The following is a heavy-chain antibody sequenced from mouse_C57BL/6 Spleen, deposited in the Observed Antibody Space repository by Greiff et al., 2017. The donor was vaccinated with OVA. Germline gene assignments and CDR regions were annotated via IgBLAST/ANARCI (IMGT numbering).Heavy chain of an antibody. J-gene: IGHJ4*01. V-gene: IGHV1-82*01. CDR3: ARGGLTTVASYAMDY. D-gene: IGHD1-1*01. CDR1: GYAFSSSW. CDR2: IYPGDGDT. Sequence: QVQLKESGPELVKPGASVKLSCKASGYAFSSSWMNWVKQRPGKGLEWIGRIYPGDGDTNYNGTFKGKATMTADKSSSTAYMQLSSLTSEDSAVYFCARGGLTTVASYAMDYWGQGTSVTVSS.